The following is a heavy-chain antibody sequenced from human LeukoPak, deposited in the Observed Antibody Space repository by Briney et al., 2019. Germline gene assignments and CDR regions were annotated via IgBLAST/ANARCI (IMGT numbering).Heavy chain of an antibody. Sequence: SETLSLTCTVSGGSISSYYWSWIRQPPGKGLEWIGFIFYSGTTNYNPSLKSRVTISVDTSKNQVSLKLSSVTAADTAVYLCARAAHYYYMDVWGKGTTVTVSS. V-gene: IGHV4-59*12. D-gene: IGHD6-25*01. CDR2: IFYSGTT. J-gene: IGHJ6*03. CDR3: ARAAHYYYMDV. CDR1: GGSISSYY.